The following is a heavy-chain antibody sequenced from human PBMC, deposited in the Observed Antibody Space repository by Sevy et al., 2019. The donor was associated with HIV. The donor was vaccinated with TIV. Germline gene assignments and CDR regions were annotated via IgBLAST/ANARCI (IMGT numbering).Heavy chain of an antibody. CDR2: LSWNSGSI. D-gene: IGHD6-19*01. CDR1: GFTFDDYA. CDR3: AKDTSSEEDYFDY. V-gene: IGHV3-9*01. J-gene: IGHJ4*02. Sequence: GGSLRLSCAASGFTFDDYAMHWVRLAPGKGLEWVSDLSWNSGSIGYADSVKGRFTISRDNAKNSLYLQMNSLRAEDTALYYSAKDTSSEEDYFDYWGQGTLVTVSS.